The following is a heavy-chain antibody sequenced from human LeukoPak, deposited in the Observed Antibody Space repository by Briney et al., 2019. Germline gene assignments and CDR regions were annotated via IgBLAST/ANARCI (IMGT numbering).Heavy chain of an antibody. CDR3: AREGRIYGSGSYGPELLFY. CDR1: GFSFSTYW. CDR2: ISSDGSTT. J-gene: IGHJ4*02. V-gene: IGHV3-74*01. D-gene: IGHD3-10*01. Sequence: QPGGSLRLSCVASGFSFSTYWMHWVRQAPGKGLVWVSRISSDGSTTNYADSVKGRFTISRDNAKNSLYLQMNSLRAEDTAVYYCAREGRIYGSGSYGPELLFYWGQGTLVTVSS.